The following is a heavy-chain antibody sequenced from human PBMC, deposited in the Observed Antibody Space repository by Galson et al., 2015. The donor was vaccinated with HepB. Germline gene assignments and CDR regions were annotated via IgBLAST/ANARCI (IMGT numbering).Heavy chain of an antibody. V-gene: IGHV1-18*04. CDR1: GYSFSNCG. J-gene: IGHJ6*02. Sequence: SVKVSCKASGYSFSNCGFIWVRQAPGQGLEWMGWISVYNGNTDYAEKVQDRVTMTTDRSTRSAYMGLRSLRSDDTAVYYCARYSSSLYSYAMDVWGQGTTVTVSS. CDR2: ISVYNGNT. D-gene: IGHD6-6*01. CDR3: ARYSSSLYSYAMDV.